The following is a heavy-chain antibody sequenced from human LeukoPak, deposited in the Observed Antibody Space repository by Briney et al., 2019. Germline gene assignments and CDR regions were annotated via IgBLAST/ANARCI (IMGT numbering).Heavy chain of an antibody. CDR1: GYTFTSYY. V-gene: IGHV1-46*01. CDR2: INPSGGST. CDR3: ARDLGLDSSGYDFDY. D-gene: IGHD3-22*01. J-gene: IGHJ4*02. Sequence: ASVKVSCKASGYTFTSYYMHWVRQAPGQGLEWMGIINPSGGSTSYAQKFQGRVTMTRDTSTSTVYMELSSLRSEDTAVYYCARDLGLDSSGYDFDYWGQGTLVTVSS.